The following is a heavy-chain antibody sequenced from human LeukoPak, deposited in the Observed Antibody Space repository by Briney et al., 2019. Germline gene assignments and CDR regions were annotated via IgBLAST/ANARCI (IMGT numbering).Heavy chain of an antibody. CDR1: GGSFSDSY. CDR3: ARGGYTYGYGY. J-gene: IGHJ4*02. D-gene: IGHD5-18*01. Sequence: PSETLSLTCAVYGGSFSDSYWSWLRQPPGKGLEWIGEINHSGSTNFNPSLKSRVTISVDTSKNQFSLKLSSVTAADTAVYYCARGGYTYGYGYWGQGTLVTVSS. CDR2: INHSGST. V-gene: IGHV4-34*01.